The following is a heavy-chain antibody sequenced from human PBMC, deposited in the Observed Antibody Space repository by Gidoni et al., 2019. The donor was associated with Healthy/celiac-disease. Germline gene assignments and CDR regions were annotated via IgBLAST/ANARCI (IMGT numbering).Heavy chain of an antibody. Sequence: QVQLQESGPGLVKPSETLSLTCTVSGGSISSYYWSWIRQPPGKGLEWIGYIYYSGSTNYNPSLKSRVTISVDTSKNQFSLKLSSVTAADTAVYYCARDVNEVGSGYFDYWGQGTLVTVSS. CDR3: ARDVNEVGSGYFDY. V-gene: IGHV4-59*01. D-gene: IGHD3-3*01. CDR1: GGSISSYY. CDR2: IYYSGST. J-gene: IGHJ4*02.